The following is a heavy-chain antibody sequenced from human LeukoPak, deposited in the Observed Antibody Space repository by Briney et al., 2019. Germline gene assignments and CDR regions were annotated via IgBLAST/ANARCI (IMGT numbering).Heavy chain of an antibody. J-gene: IGHJ4*02. CDR3: GIHYSSSSYDY. Sequence: GESLKISCKGSGYSFTTYWISWVRQMPGKGLEWMGTIDPSDSYINYSPSFQGHVTISADKSISTAYLQWSSLKASDTAMYYCGIHYSSSSYDYWGQGTLVTVSS. D-gene: IGHD6-13*01. V-gene: IGHV5-10-1*01. CDR2: IDPSDSYI. CDR1: GYSFTTYW.